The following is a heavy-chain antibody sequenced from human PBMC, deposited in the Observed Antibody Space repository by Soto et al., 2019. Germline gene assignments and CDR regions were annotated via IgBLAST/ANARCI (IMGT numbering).Heavy chain of an antibody. V-gene: IGHV3-11*01. CDR3: ARDRVYSYGANYYYYGMDV. Sequence: GGSLRLSCAASGFTFSDYYMSWIRQAPGKGLEWVSYISSSGSTIYYADSVKGRSTISRDNAKNSLYLQMNSLRAEDTAVYYCARDRVYSYGANYYYYGMDVWGQGTTVTVSS. CDR2: ISSSGSTI. D-gene: IGHD5-18*01. J-gene: IGHJ6*02. CDR1: GFTFSDYY.